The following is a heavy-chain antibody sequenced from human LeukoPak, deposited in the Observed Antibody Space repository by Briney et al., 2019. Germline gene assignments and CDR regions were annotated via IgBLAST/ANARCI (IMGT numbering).Heavy chain of an antibody. CDR3: TRVIGSSWAGNWFDP. V-gene: IGHV3-23*01. J-gene: IGHJ5*02. D-gene: IGHD6-13*01. Sequence: PGGSLRLSCAASGFTFSSYAMSWVRQAPGKGLEWVSAISGSGGSTYYADSVKGRFTISRDNSKNTLYLQMNSLETEDTAVYYCTRVIGSSWAGNWFDPWGQGTLVTVSS. CDR1: GFTFSSYA. CDR2: ISGSGGST.